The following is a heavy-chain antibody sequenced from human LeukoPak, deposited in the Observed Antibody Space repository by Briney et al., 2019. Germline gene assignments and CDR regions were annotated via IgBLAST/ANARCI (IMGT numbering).Heavy chain of an antibody. CDR2: IRSKPYGGTT. CDR1: GFTFGDYA. V-gene: IGHV3-49*04. CDR3: TRRLRDYYDNSGYPVHYFDY. Sequence: GRSLRLSCTASGFTFGDYAMSWVRQGPGKGLEWVSFIRSKPYGGTTEYAASVKGRFTISRDDSKSIAYLQMNSLKTEDTAVYYCTRRLRDYYDNSGYPVHYFDYWGQGTLVTVSS. D-gene: IGHD3-22*01. J-gene: IGHJ4*02.